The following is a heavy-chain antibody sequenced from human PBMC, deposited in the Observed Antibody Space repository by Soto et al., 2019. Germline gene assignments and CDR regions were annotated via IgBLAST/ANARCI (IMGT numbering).Heavy chain of an antibody. CDR1: GGPISSYY. Sequence: SETLSLTCTVSGGPISSYYWSWIRQPPGKGLEWIGYIYYSGSTNYNPSLKSRVTISVDTSKNQFSLKLSSVTAADTAVYYCARGGNYDFWSGSHDYYGMDVWGQGTTVTVS. J-gene: IGHJ6*02. CDR3: ARGGNYDFWSGSHDYYGMDV. D-gene: IGHD3-3*01. CDR2: IYYSGST. V-gene: IGHV4-59*01.